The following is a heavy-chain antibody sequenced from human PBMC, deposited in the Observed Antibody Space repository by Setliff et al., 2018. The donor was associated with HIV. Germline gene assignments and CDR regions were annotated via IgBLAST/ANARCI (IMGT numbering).Heavy chain of an antibody. Sequence: SLRLSCAASGFTFRNYKFNWVRQAPGRGLEWVSYISSSGGTIYYADSVKGRFTISRDNAKKSLYLQMNSLRAEDTAVYYCARGSGYDKGAYHYYYGMDVWGQGTTVTVSS. CDR3: ARGSGYDKGAYHYYYGMDV. D-gene: IGHD5-12*01. J-gene: IGHJ6*02. CDR1: GFTFRNYK. V-gene: IGHV3-48*03. CDR2: ISSSGGTI.